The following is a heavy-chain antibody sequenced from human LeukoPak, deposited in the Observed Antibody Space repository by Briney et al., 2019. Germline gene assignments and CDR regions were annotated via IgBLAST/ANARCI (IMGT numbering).Heavy chain of an antibody. D-gene: IGHD3-9*01. J-gene: IGHJ4*02. CDR2: IYYSGNT. CDR3: ARASGYYKRGYYFDY. CDR1: GGSVSISSYF. Sequence: SETLSLTCNVSGGSVSISSYFWGWIRQPPGKGLEWIGSIYYSGNTYYNPSLKSRVTISIDTSKNQFSLRLTSVTAADTAVYYCARASGYYKRGYYFDYWGQGTLVTVSS. V-gene: IGHV4-39*01.